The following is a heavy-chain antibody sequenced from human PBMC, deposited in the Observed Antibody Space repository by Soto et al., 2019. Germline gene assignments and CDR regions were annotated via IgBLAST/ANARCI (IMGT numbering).Heavy chain of an antibody. J-gene: IGHJ4*02. CDR3: ARDRGYTSGSFES. CDR2: FYSDGTT. CDR1: GGSISGYY. D-gene: IGHD3-10*01. Sequence: QVQLQESGPGLVKPSETLSLTCIVSGGSISGYYWCWIGQPAGKELEWSVRFYSDGTTNYNPSLTGRGTMSVETSKKQISLQLTSVTAADTAIYYCARDRGYTSGSFESWGQGVLVTVSS. V-gene: IGHV4-4*07.